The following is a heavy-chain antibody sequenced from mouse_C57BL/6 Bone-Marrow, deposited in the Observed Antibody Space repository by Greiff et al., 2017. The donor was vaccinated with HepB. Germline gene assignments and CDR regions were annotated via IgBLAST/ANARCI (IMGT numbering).Heavy chain of an antibody. CDR2: IHPSDSDT. V-gene: IGHV1-74*01. CDR1: RHTFTNYW. J-gene: IGHJ4*01. CDR3: AILTDYDKDY. Sequence: QVKLQQHAAGLMKPGASMKVSCKASRHTFTNYWMHGVKQRPGQGLEWIGRIHPSDSDTNYNQKFKGKATLTVDKSSSTAYMQLSSLTSDPSAVYYRAILTDYDKDYWAQGT. D-gene: IGHD4-1*01.